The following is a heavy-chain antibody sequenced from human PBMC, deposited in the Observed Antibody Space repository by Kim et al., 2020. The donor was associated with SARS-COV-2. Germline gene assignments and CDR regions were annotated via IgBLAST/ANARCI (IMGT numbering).Heavy chain of an antibody. D-gene: IGHD1-26*01. CDR3: ARGLMGATLSLDYYYGMDV. V-gene: IGHV3-21*01. J-gene: IGHJ6*02. CDR1: GFTFSSYS. CDR2: ISSSSSYI. Sequence: GGSLRLSCAASGFTFSSYSMNWVRQAPGKGLEWVSSISSSSSYIYYADSVKGRFTISRDNAKNSLYLQMNSLRAEDTAVYYCARGLMGATLSLDYYYGMDVWGQGTTVTVSS.